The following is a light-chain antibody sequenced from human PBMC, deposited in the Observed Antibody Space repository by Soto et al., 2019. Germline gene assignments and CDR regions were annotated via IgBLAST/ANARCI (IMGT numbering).Light chain of an antibody. V-gene: IGLV2-14*01. CDR3: SSYTSSSTRV. J-gene: IGLJ1*01. CDR2: DVS. Sequence: QSVLTQPASVSGSPGQSITIPCTGTSSDVGGYNYVSWYQQHPGKAPKLMIYDVSNRPSGVSNRFSASKSGNTASLTISGLQAEDEADYYCSSYTSSSTRVFGTGTKVTVL. CDR1: SSDVGGYNY.